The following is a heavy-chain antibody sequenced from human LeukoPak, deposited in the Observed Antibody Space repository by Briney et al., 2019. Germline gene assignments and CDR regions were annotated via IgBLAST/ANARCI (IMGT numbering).Heavy chain of an antibody. Sequence: GASVKVSCKASGYTFTSYYMHWVRQAPGQGLEWMGIINPSGGSTSYAQKFQGRVTMTRDTSTSTVYMELSSLRSEDTALYYCARGPAYSEYGVLGYSHYSMDVWGKGTTVTVS. D-gene: IGHD4-17*01. CDR1: GYTFTSYY. CDR3: ARGPAYSEYGVLGYSHYSMDV. V-gene: IGHV1-46*01. CDR2: INPSGGST. J-gene: IGHJ6*03.